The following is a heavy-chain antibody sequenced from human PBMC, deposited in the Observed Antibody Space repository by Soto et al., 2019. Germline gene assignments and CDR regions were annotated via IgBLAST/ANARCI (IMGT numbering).Heavy chain of an antibody. CDR1: GFTFSSYG. D-gene: IGHD3-22*01. J-gene: IGHJ3*02. CDR2: IWYDGSNK. Sequence: EGSLRLSCAASGFTFSSYGMHWVRQAPGKGLEWVAVIWYDGSNKYYADSVKGRFTISRDNSKNTLYLQMNSLRAEDTAVYYCASLDYDSSGYFDDAFDIWGQGTMVTVSS. V-gene: IGHV3-33*01. CDR3: ASLDYDSSGYFDDAFDI.